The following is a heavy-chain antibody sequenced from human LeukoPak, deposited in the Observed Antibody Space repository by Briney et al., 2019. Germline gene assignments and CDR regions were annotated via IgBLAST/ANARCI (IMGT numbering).Heavy chain of an antibody. Sequence: GGSLRLSCAASGFTFSRYGMHWVRQAPGKGLEWVAVISYDGSNKYYADSVKGRFTISRDNSKNTLYLQMNSLKTEDTAVYYCTKGRYTNGGFDYWGQGTLVTVSS. D-gene: IGHD6-19*01. CDR2: ISYDGSNK. CDR3: TKGRYTNGGFDY. J-gene: IGHJ4*02. V-gene: IGHV3-30*18. CDR1: GFTFSRYG.